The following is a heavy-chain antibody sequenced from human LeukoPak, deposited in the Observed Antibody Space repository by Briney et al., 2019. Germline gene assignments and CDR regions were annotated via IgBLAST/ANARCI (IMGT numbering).Heavy chain of an antibody. CDR2: IYTSGST. Sequence: PSQTLSLTCTVSGGSISSGSYYWSWIRQPAGKGLEWIGRIYTSGSTNYNPSLKSRVTISVDTSKNQFSLKLSSVTAADTAVYYCARVFLSAFDIWGQGTMVTVSS. D-gene: IGHD2-21*01. CDR1: GGSISSGSYY. J-gene: IGHJ3*02. CDR3: ARVFLSAFDI. V-gene: IGHV4-61*02.